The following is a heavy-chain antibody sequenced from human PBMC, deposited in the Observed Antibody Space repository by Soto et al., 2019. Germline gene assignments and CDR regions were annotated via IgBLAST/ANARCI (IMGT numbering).Heavy chain of an antibody. CDR1: GFTFSSYG. CDR3: ARVTPGLAVAGTGWFDP. V-gene: IGHV3-33*01. J-gene: IGHJ5*02. Sequence: GGSLRLSCAASGFTFSSYGMHWVRQAPGKGLEWVAVIWYDGSNKYYADSVKGRFTISRDNSKNTLYLQMNSLRAEDTAVYYCARVTPGLAVAGTGWFDPWGQGTLVTVSS. D-gene: IGHD6-19*01. CDR2: IWYDGSNK.